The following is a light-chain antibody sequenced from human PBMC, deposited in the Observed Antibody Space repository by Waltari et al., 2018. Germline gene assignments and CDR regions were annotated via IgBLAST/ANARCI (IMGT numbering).Light chain of an antibody. CDR1: SSNIGSNY. V-gene: IGLV1-47*02. Sequence: QSVLTQPPSASGTPGQRVTISCSGSSSNIGSNYVYCYQQLPGTAPKLLIYSNNPRPSWVPYRFAGSMSGTSASLAISGLLSEDEADYYCAAWDDSLSGPVFGGGTKLTVL. J-gene: IGLJ3*02. CDR3: AAWDDSLSGPV. CDR2: SNN.